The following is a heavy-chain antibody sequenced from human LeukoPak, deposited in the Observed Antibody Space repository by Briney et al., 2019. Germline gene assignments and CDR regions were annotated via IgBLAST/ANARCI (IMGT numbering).Heavy chain of an antibody. D-gene: IGHD3-9*01. CDR2: IYTSGST. CDR1: GGSISSYY. J-gene: IGHJ4*02. CDR3: ARVAHNYDLLTGYYPYLDYFDF. V-gene: IGHV4-4*07. Sequence: PSETLSLTCTVSGGSISSYYWSWIRQPAGKGLEWIGRIYTSGSTNYNPSLKSRVTMSVDTSKNQFSLKLSSVTAADTAVFYCARVAHNYDLLTGYYPYLDYFDFWGQGTLVTVSS.